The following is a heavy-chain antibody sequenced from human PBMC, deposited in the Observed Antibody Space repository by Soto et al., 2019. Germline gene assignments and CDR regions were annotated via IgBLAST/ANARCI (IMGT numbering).Heavy chain of an antibody. Sequence: GGSLRLSCAASGFTFSSYAMSWVRQAPGKGLEWVSAISGSGGSTYYADSVKGRFTISRDNSKNTLYLQMNSLRAEDTAVYYCAKVDSSSWPPSYYYYGMDVWGQGTTVTVSS. CDR2: ISGSGGST. CDR3: AKVDSSSWPPSYYYYGMDV. D-gene: IGHD6-13*01. CDR1: GFTFSSYA. J-gene: IGHJ6*02. V-gene: IGHV3-23*01.